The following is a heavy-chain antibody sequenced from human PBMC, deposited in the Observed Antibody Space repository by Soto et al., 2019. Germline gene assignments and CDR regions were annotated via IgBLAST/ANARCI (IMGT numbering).Heavy chain of an antibody. V-gene: IGHV4-30-2*01. CDR3: ARVPGP. CDR2: IYHSGST. Sequence: PSETLSLTCAVSGGSISSGGYSWIWIRQPPGKGLEWIGYIYHSGSTYYNPSLKSRVTISVDRSKNQFSLKLSSVTAADTAVYYCARVPGPWGQGTLVTVCS. CDR1: GGSISSGGYS. J-gene: IGHJ5*02.